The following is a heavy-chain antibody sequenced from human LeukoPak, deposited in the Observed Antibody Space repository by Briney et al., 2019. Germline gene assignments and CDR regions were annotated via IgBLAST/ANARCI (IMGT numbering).Heavy chain of an antibody. CDR3: ARARIIMVRGVITTGFQH. CDR2: INPNSGGT. V-gene: IGHV1-2*02. J-gene: IGHJ1*01. Sequence: EASVKVSCKASGYTFTGYYMHWVRQGPGQGLEWMGWINPNSGGTNYAQKFQGRVTMTRDTSISTAYMELSRLRSDDTAVYYCARARIIMVRGVITTGFQHWGQGTLVTVSS. CDR1: GYTFTGYY. D-gene: IGHD3-10*01.